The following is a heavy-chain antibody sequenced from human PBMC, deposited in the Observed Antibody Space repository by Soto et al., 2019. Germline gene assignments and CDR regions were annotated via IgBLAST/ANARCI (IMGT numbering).Heavy chain of an antibody. V-gene: IGHV3-9*01. J-gene: IGHJ4*02. D-gene: IGHD3-10*01. CDR2: ISWNGAAT. CDR1: GFTFDDYA. Sequence: EAQLVESGGGLVQPGRSLRLSCVASGFTFDDYAIHWVRQAPGKGLEWVSGISWNGAATGYADSVKGRFTISRDNAKNPLSLQMSSLRTEDTAIYYCANLPLYGSGFDCWGQGTLVTVSS. CDR3: ANLPLYGSGFDC.